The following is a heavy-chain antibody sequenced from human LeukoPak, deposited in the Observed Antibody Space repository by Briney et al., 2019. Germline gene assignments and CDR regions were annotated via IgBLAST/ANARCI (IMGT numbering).Heavy chain of an antibody. J-gene: IGHJ4*02. CDR1: GFTFSSYS. V-gene: IGHV3-21*01. D-gene: IGHD5-12*01. CDR2: ISSSSSYI. CDR3: ARDGVYSGYDFFDY. Sequence: GGSLRLSCAASGFTFSSYSMNWVRQAPGKGLEWVSSISSSSSYIYYADSVKGRFTISRDNAKNSLYLQMDSQRAEDTAVYYCARDGVYSGYDFFDYWGQGTLVTVSS.